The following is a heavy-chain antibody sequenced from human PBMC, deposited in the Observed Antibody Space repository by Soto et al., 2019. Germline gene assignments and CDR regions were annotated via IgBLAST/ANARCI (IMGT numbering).Heavy chain of an antibody. CDR1: GGTFGSYA. V-gene: IGHV1-69*13. CDR2: IIPIFGTA. Sequence: SVKVSCKASGGTFGSYAISWVRQAPGQGLEWMGGIIPIFGTANYAQKFQGRVTITADESTSTAYMELSSLRSEDTAVYYCARVQEDIVLMVYATNWFDPWGQGTLVTVSS. CDR3: ARVQEDIVLMVYATNWFDP. D-gene: IGHD2-8*01. J-gene: IGHJ5*02.